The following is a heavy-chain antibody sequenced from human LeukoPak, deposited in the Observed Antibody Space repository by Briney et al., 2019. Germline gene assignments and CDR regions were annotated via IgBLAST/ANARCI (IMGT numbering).Heavy chain of an antibody. D-gene: IGHD1-26*01. CDR3: AKDLISPRRVGSSEKLDY. CDR1: GFTFSSYA. CDR2: ILSGGDTT. Sequence: PGGSLRLSCAASGFTFSSYAMHWVRQAPGKGLEWVSSILSGGDTTSYADSVRGRFTISRHNSKNTLYLEMNSLRAEDTAIYYCAKDLISPRRVGSSEKLDYWGQGALVTVSS. J-gene: IGHJ4*02. V-gene: IGHV3-23*01.